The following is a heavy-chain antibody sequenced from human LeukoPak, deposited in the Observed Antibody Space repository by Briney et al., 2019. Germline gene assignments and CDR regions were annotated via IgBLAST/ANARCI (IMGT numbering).Heavy chain of an antibody. Sequence: GGSLRLSCAASGFTFSSYAMSWVRQAPGKGLEWVSSISSSSSYIYYADSVKGRFTISRDNAKNSLYLQMNSLRAEDTAVYYCAKALPGYSSGWYTAYGFDIWGQGTVVTVSS. V-gene: IGHV3-21*01. D-gene: IGHD6-19*01. CDR2: ISSSSSYI. J-gene: IGHJ3*02. CDR1: GFTFSSYA. CDR3: AKALPGYSSGWYTAYGFDI.